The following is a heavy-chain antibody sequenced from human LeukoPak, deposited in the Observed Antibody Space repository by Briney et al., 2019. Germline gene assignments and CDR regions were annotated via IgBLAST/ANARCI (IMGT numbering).Heavy chain of an antibody. J-gene: IGHJ4*02. CDR1: GFTFSSYA. D-gene: IGHD6-19*01. Sequence: GGSLRLSCAASGFTFSSYAMRWVRQAPGKGLEWVAVISYDGSNKYYADSVKGRFTISRDNSKNSLYLQMNSLRAEDTAVYYCARDSRSSGWSHLDYWGQGTLVTVSS. CDR3: ARDSRSSGWSHLDY. CDR2: ISYDGSNK. V-gene: IGHV3-30*04.